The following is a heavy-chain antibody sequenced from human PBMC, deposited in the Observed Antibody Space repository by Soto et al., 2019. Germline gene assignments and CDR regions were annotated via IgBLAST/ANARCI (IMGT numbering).Heavy chain of an antibody. V-gene: IGHV3-23*01. Sequence: EVQLLESGGGLVQPGGSLRLSCAASGFTFSKYAMSWVRQAPGKGLDWVSGISDSGVTTYSADSVKGRFTISRDNSKNTLYLQMTSRRPGNTAVYYWPKGKVTELPLVGVFETWGKGQWSPSHQ. CDR2: ISDSGVTT. CDR1: GFTFSKYA. D-gene: IGHD2-15*01. CDR3: PKGKVTELPLVGVFET. J-gene: IGHJ3*02.